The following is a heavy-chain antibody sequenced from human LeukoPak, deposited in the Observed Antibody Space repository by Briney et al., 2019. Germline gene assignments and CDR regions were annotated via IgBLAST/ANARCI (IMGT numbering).Heavy chain of an antibody. J-gene: IGHJ4*02. CDR1: GLTFNNYA. V-gene: IGHV3-23*01. CDR2: IVGSGVTT. CDR3: ARDERWIQFNY. Sequence: GGSLRLSCAVSGLTFNNYAMNWVRQAPGKGLEWVSGIVGSGVTTYYADSVKGRFTISRDNSKNTLYLHMNGLRVEDTAIYYCARDERWIQFNYWGQGTLVTVSS. D-gene: IGHD5-18*01.